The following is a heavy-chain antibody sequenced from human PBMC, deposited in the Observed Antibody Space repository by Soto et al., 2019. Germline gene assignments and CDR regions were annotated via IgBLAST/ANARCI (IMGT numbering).Heavy chain of an antibody. CDR2: IKSKAVGETI. V-gene: IGHV3-15*01. CDR3: GDLDGSYFGMDV. CDR1: KVTAW. D-gene: IGHD3-10*01. J-gene: IGHJ6*02. Sequence: EVQLVASGGGVVKPGGSLRLSCGASKVTAWMSWVRQAPGKGLEWVGRIKSKAVGETIDYAAPVQGRFTISREDSKAMVYLEMNSLKIEATAVYSCGDLDGSYFGMDVWGQGTTVIVSS.